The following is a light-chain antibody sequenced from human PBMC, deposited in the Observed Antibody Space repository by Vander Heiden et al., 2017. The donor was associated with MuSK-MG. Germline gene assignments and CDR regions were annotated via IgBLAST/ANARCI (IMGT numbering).Light chain of an antibody. J-gene: IGKJ1*01. CDR1: QGISSY. CDR3: LQDDSTLWT. Sequence: DIQLTQSPSSLSASVGDRVIITCRASQGISSYLVWYQQKPGRAPKLLLFGASRLESGVPSRFSGSGSGTAYTLTIISLHPEDFATYYCLQDDSTLWTFGQGTKVDIK. CDR2: GAS. V-gene: IGKV1-NL1*01.